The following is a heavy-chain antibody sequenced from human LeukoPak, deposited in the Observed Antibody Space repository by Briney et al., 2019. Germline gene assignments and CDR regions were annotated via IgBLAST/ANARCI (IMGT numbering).Heavy chain of an antibody. V-gene: IGHV3-23*01. D-gene: IGHD6-13*01. Sequence: GGSLRLSCAASGFTFSSSAMSWVRQAPGKGPAWVSGISGSGTTTYYAYSVKGRFTISRDNSKNTLYLQMNSLRADDTAVYYCAKDRLVHDSWGQGTLVTVSS. J-gene: IGHJ4*02. CDR1: GFTFSSSA. CDR3: AKDRLVHDS. CDR2: ISGSGTTT.